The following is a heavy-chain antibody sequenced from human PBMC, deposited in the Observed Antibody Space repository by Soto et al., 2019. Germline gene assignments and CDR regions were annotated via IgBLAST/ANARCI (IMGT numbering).Heavy chain of an antibody. J-gene: IGHJ3*02. Sequence: EVQLVESGGGLVQPGGSLRLSCAASGFTFSSYAMHWVRQAPGKGLEYVSAISSNGGSTYYASSVKSRFTISRDNSKNTMYLQMGGLRAEDMAAYYFARDNFQYDILAYDACHIWGQGTMVTVSS. CDR3: ARDNFQYDILAYDACHI. D-gene: IGHD3-9*01. CDR2: ISSNGGST. V-gene: IGHV3-64*01. CDR1: GFTFSSYA.